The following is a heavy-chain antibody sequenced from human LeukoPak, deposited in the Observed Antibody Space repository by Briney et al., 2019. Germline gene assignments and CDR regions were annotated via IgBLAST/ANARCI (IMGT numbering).Heavy chain of an antibody. CDR1: GYTFTDYY. CDR2: INPNSGGT. V-gene: IGHV1-2*02. D-gene: IGHD1-26*01. Sequence: AAVKVSCKPSGYTFTDYYIHWVRQAPAQGLEWMGWINPNSGGTNYAQKFQGRITMTRDTSISTAYMELSRLRSDDTAVYYCARVGATYSGDPWGQGTLVTVSS. J-gene: IGHJ5*02. CDR3: ARVGATYSGDP.